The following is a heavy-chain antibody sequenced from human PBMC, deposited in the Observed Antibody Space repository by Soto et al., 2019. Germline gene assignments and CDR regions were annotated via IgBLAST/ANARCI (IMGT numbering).Heavy chain of an antibody. V-gene: IGHV5-51*01. Sequence: GESLKISCKGSGYSFTSYWIGWVRQMPGKGLEWMGIIYPGDSDTRYSPSFQGQVTISADKSISTAYLQWSSLKASDTAMYYCARHRWWLRLKEDAFDIWGQGTMVTVSS. J-gene: IGHJ3*02. CDR3: ARHRWWLRLKEDAFDI. D-gene: IGHD5-12*01. CDR2: IYPGDSDT. CDR1: GYSFTSYW.